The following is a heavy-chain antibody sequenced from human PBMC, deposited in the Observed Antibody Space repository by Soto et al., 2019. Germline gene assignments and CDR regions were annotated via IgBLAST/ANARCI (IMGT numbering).Heavy chain of an antibody. J-gene: IGHJ5*02. Sequence: QVQLQESGPGLMKPSETLSLTCTVSGGSISTYYWSWIRQPAGKGLEWIGRIYTRGSTNYNPSLKSRVTMSVDTSKNQFSLKLSSVTAADTGVYYCAKVGMVGTVLGSWFDPWGQGILVTVSS. CDR1: GGSISTYY. D-gene: IGHD6-19*01. CDR3: AKVGMVGTVLGSWFDP. CDR2: IYTRGST. V-gene: IGHV4-4*07.